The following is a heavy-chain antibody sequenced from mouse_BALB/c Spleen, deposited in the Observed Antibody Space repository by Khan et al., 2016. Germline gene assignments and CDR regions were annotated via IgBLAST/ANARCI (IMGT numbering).Heavy chain of an antibody. Sequence: QLEESGPGLVKPSQSLSLTCSVTGYSITSGYYWNWIRQFPGNKLEWMGYISYDGSTDYSPSLKNRISITRDTSKNKFFLKLNSVTTEDTATCYCARGVANSANYWGQGTTLTVSS. CDR2: ISYDGST. V-gene: IGHV3-6*02. D-gene: IGHD4-1*01. J-gene: IGHJ2*01. CDR3: ARGVANSANY. CDR1: GYSITSGYY.